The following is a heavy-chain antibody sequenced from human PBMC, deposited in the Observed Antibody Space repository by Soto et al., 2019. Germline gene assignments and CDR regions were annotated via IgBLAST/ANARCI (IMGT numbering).Heavy chain of an antibody. Sequence: QVQLVESGGGEVQPGRSLRLSCAASGFTFSSYGMHWVRQAPGKGLEWVAVISYDGSNKYYADSVKGRFTISRDNSKNTLYLQMNSLRAEDTAVYYCAKNYYGMDVWGQGTTVTVSS. CDR2: ISYDGSNK. J-gene: IGHJ6*02. V-gene: IGHV3-30*18. CDR1: GFTFSSYG. CDR3: AKNYYGMDV.